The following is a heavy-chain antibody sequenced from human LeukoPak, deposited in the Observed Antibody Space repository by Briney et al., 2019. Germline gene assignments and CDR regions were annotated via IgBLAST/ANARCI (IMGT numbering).Heavy chain of an antibody. D-gene: IGHD6-25*01. CDR3: AAAFDY. Sequence: SETLSLTCTVSGGSITSSNYYWGWIRQPPGKGLEWIGNTYYGGNTYYNPSLKSRLTISVDTSKNQFSLELSSVTAADMAVYYCAAAFDYWGQGTLVTVSS. V-gene: IGHV4-39*01. J-gene: IGHJ4*02. CDR2: TYYGGNT. CDR1: GGSITSSNYY.